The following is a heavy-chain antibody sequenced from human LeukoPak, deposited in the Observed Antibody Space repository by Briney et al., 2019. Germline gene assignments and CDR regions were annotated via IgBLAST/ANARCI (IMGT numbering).Heavy chain of an antibody. V-gene: IGHV4-34*01. Sequence: SETLSLTCAVYGGSFSGYYWSWIRQPPGKGLEWIGEINYSGSTNYNPSLMSRVTISVDTSKNQFSLKLSSVTAADTAVYYCARGGLRDYVWGSYRHGYYFDYWGQGTLVTVSA. CDR3: ARGGLRDYVWGSYRHGYYFDY. D-gene: IGHD3-16*02. CDR1: GGSFSGYY. CDR2: INYSGST. J-gene: IGHJ4*02.